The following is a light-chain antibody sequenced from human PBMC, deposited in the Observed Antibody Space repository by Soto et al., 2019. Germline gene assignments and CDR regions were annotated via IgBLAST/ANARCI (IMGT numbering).Light chain of an antibody. V-gene: IGKV3-15*01. CDR3: QQYTNWPPYT. J-gene: IGKJ2*01. CDR2: DAS. Sequence: ELVMTQSPATLSVSPGERATLSCRASHSVSINLAWYQLKTGQAPKLLIFDASTSATGTPARFSGSGSGREFTLTISSLQSEDFAIYYCQQYTNWPPYTFGQGTKLEIK. CDR1: HSVSIN.